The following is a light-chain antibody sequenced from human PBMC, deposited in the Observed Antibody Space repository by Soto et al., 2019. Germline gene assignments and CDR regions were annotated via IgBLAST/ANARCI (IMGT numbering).Light chain of an antibody. Sequence: QSALTQPASVSGSPGQSITISCTGTSSDVGGYDYVSWYQQHPGNAPKLIIYDVSSRPSGVSNRFSGSKSGSTASLTVSGLQAEDEADYYCSSYAGSRYVFGTGTKLTVL. V-gene: IGLV2-14*03. CDR2: DVS. CDR1: SSDVGGYDY. J-gene: IGLJ1*01. CDR3: SSYAGSRYV.